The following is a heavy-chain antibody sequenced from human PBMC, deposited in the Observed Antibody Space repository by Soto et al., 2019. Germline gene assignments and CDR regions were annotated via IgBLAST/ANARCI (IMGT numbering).Heavy chain of an antibody. D-gene: IGHD3-10*01. CDR1: GVTFSDYY. V-gene: IGHV3-11*01. Sequence: GGSLRLSCAASGVTFSDYYMSWIRQAPGKGLEWVSDISSSGSTIYYADSVKGRFTISRDNAKNSLYLQMNSLKTEDTAVYYCTREIGYYYGSGSYYNLAPPPDYYYGMDVWGQGTTVTVSS. CDR3: TREIGYYYGSGSYYNLAPPPDYYYGMDV. CDR2: ISSSGSTI. J-gene: IGHJ6*02.